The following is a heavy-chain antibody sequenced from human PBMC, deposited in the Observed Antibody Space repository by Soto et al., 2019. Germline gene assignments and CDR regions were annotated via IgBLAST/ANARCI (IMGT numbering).Heavy chain of an antibody. CDR2: ISWNIGSI. J-gene: IGHJ3*02. CDR1: GFTFDDYA. D-gene: IGHD6-13*01. CDR3: AKAKSDSSSDAFDI. V-gene: IGHV3-9*01. Sequence: PGGSLRLSCAASGFTFDDYAMHWVRQAPGKGLEWVSGISWNIGSIGYADSVKGRFTISRDNAKNYLYLQMNSLRAEDTALYYCAKAKSDSSSDAFDIWGQVTMVTVS.